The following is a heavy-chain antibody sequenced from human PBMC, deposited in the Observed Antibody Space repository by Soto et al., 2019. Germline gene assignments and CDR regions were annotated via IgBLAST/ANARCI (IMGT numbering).Heavy chain of an antibody. CDR1: GFTFGDYA. Sequence: ESGGGLVQPGRSLRLSCTASGFTFGDYAMSWFRQAPGKGLEWVGFIRSKAYGGTTEYAASVKGRFTISRDDSKSIAYLQMNSLKTEDTAVYYCTRDGGYGDYVGGEDAFDIWGQGTMVTVSS. V-gene: IGHV3-49*03. J-gene: IGHJ3*02. D-gene: IGHD4-17*01. CDR3: TRDGGYGDYVGGEDAFDI. CDR2: IRSKAYGGTT.